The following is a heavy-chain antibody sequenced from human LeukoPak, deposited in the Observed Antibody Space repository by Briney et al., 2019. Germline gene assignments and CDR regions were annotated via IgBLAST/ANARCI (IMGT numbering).Heavy chain of an antibody. Sequence: GGSLRLSCAASGFTFSSYSMNWVRQAPGKGLEWVAYIKKTGSETYYVDSVKGRFTITRDNTRNSLFLQMYSLRAEDTAVYFCAREDGYCSGGNCYSYFDSWGQGTLVTVSS. CDR2: IKKTGSET. CDR3: AREDGYCSGGNCYSYFDS. CDR1: GFTFSSYS. D-gene: IGHD2-15*01. V-gene: IGHV3-7*01. J-gene: IGHJ4*02.